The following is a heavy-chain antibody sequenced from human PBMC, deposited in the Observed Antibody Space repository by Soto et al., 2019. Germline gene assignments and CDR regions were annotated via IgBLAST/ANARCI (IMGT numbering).Heavy chain of an antibody. CDR3: ARESYDFWSGYYTQGGYGMCG. Sequence: PGESLKISCKGSGYSFTSYWIGWVRQMPGKGLEWMGIIYPGDSDTRYSPSFQGQVTISADKSISTAYLQWSSLKASDTAMYYCARESYDFWSGYYTQGGYGMCGWGQETTVTVSS. D-gene: IGHD3-3*01. J-gene: IGHJ6*02. CDR2: IYPGDSDT. V-gene: IGHV5-51*01. CDR1: GYSFTSYW.